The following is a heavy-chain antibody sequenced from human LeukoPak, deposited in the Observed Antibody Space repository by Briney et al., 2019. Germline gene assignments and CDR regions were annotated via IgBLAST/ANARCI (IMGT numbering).Heavy chain of an antibody. CDR2: ITSSSSYI. D-gene: IGHD6-25*01. J-gene: IGHJ3*02. V-gene: IGHV3-21*01. CDR3: ARRTYYIDNSGRDAFDI. CDR1: GFTLSSYS. Sequence: GGSLRLSCAASGFTLSSYSMNWVRRAPGKGLEWVSCITSSSSYIYYADSVKGRFTISRDNAKNSLYLQMNSLRVEDTAVYYCARRTYYIDNSGRDAFDIWGQGTMVTVSS.